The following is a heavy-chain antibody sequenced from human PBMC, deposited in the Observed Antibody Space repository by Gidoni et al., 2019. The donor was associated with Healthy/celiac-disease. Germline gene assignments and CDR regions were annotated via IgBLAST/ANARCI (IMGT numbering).Heavy chain of an antibody. CDR1: GFSFSSYR. V-gene: IGHV3-21*01. J-gene: IGHJ3*02. D-gene: IGHD2-15*01. CDR3: ARDNFGYCSGGNCYSDSKEDAFDI. CDR2: SSSSSTYI. Sequence: DVQLVESGGGLVKPGGSLRLSCAASGFSFSSYRVNWVRQAPGKGLEWVSSSSSSSTYIYYADSLNGRFTISRDNAQNSLFLQMNSLRAEDTAVYYCARDNFGYCSGGNCYSDSKEDAFDIWGQGTMVTVSS.